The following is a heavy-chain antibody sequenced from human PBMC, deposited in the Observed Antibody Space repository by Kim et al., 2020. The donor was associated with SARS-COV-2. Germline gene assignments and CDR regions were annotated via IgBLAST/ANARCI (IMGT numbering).Heavy chain of an antibody. V-gene: IGHV3-23*01. Sequence: GGSLRLSCAASGFTFSSYAMSWVRQAPGKGLEWVSAISGSGGSTYYADSVKGRFTISRDNSKNTLYLQMNSLRAEDTAVYYCAKDEGGLIVGATGYYFDYWGQGTLVTVSS. CDR2: ISGSGGST. J-gene: IGHJ4*02. D-gene: IGHD1-26*01. CDR1: GFTFSSYA. CDR3: AKDEGGLIVGATGYYFDY.